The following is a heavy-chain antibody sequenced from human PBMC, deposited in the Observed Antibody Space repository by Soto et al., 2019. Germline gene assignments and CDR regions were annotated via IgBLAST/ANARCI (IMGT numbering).Heavy chain of an antibody. J-gene: IGHJ4*02. D-gene: IGHD5-12*01. Sequence: SLRLSCTTFGFTFEDYGINWFRQAPGKGLKWVGFIRSKPYGGTTEYAASVKGRFTISRDVSKTIAYLQMNSLKIGDTGLYYCTRMDSGYAIFDDWGQGTLVTVSS. CDR1: GFTFEDYG. CDR3: TRMDSGYAIFDD. CDR2: IRSKPYGGTT. V-gene: IGHV3-49*03.